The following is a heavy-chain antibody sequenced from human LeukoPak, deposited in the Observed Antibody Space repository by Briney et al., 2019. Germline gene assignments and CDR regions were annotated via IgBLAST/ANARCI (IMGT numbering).Heavy chain of an antibody. CDR2: ISSSSSYI. CDR1: GFTFSSYS. J-gene: IGHJ5*02. V-gene: IGHV3-21*01. Sequence: GGSLRLSCAASGFTFSSYSMNWVRQAPGKGLEWVSSISSSSSYIYYADSVKGRFTISRDNAKNSLYLQMNSLRAEDTAVYYCARRVSYYQGNWFDPWGQGTLVTVSS. CDR3: ARRVSYYQGNWFDP. D-gene: IGHD1-26*01.